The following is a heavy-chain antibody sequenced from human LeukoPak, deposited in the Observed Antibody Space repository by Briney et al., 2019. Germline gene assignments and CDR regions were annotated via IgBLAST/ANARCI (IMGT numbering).Heavy chain of an antibody. CDR1: GFTVSSNY. CDR2: IKQDGSEK. CDR3: ARDYRGYYYYYYMDV. J-gene: IGHJ6*03. D-gene: IGHD4-11*01. V-gene: IGHV3-7*01. Sequence: GGSLRLSCAASGFTVSSNYMSWVRQAPGKVLEWVANIKQDGSEKYYVDSVKGRFTISRDNAKNSLYLQMNSLRAEDTAVYYSARDYRGYYYYYYMDVWGKGTTVTVSS.